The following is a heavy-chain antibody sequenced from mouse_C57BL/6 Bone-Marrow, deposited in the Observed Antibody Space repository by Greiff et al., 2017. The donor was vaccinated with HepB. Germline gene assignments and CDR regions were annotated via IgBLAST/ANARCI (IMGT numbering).Heavy chain of an antibody. CDR3: ARYYGYDEDYFDY. D-gene: IGHD2-2*01. Sequence: VQVVESGPELVKPGASVKISCKASGYAFSSSWMNWVKQRPGKGLEWIGRIYPGDGDTNYNGKFKGKATLTADKSSSTAYMQLSSLTSEDSAVYFCARYYGYDEDYFDYWGQGTTLTVSS. CDR1: GYAFSSSW. V-gene: IGHV1-82*01. CDR2: IYPGDGDT. J-gene: IGHJ2*01.